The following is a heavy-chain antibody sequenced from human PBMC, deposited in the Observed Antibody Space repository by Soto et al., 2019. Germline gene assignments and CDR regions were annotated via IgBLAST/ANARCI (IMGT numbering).Heavy chain of an antibody. CDR1: GASISDYF. J-gene: IGHJ4*02. V-gene: IGHV4-59*01. CDR2: FYYGETT. Sequence: SETLSLTCTVAGASISDYFWTWIRQPPGKGMEWIGYFYYGETTNKKSSLNSRFTVSVDTSKSQFSLKVTSVTTAHTAVYYCASGTYCGSDCYRPLDYWGQRKMVTVSS. CDR3: ASGTYCGSDCYRPLDY. D-gene: IGHD2-21*02.